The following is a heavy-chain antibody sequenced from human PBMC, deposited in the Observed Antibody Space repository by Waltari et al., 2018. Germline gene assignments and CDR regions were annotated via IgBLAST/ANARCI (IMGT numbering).Heavy chain of an antibody. CDR1: GYTLTELS. CDR3: ATAKKFDFWSGFDAFDI. J-gene: IGHJ3*02. Sequence: QVQLVQSGAEVKKPGASVKVSCKVSGYTLTELSMQWVRQAPGKGLEWMGGFDPKDGETIYAQKFQGRVTMTEDTSTDTAYMELSSLRSEDTAVYYCATAKKFDFWSGFDAFDIWGQGTMVTVSS. V-gene: IGHV1-24*01. CDR2: FDPKDGET. D-gene: IGHD3-3*01.